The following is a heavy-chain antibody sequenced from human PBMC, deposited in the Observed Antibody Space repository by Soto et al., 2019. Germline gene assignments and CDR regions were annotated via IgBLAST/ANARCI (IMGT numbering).Heavy chain of an antibody. J-gene: IGHJ4*02. CDR1: GGSISSYY. D-gene: IGHD2-2*01. CDR3: ARACSSNSCYDVFDY. V-gene: IGHV4-4*07. Sequence: ETLALIATGPGGSISSYYWCWIRQPAGKGLEWIGRIYTSGSTSYNPSLKSRVTMSVDTSKNQFSLKLSSVTAADTAVYYCARACSSNSCYDVFDYWGQGTLVTVSS. CDR2: IYTSGST.